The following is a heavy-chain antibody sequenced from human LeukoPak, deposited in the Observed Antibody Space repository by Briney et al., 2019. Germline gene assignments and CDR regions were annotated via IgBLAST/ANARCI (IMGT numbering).Heavy chain of an antibody. V-gene: IGHV3-23*01. CDR2: ISGSGGST. J-gene: IGHJ4*02. Sequence: GGSLRLSCAASGFTFSSYAMSWVRQVPGKGLEWVSAISGSGGSTYFADSVKDRFTISRDNSKNTLYLQMNSLRAEDTAVYYCAKDKESYFYGSSGYYAYWGQGTLVTVSS. D-gene: IGHD3-22*01. CDR1: GFTFSSYA. CDR3: AKDKESYFYGSSGYYAY.